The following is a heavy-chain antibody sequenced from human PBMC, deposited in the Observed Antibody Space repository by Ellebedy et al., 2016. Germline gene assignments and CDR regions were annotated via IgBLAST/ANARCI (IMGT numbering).Heavy chain of an antibody. D-gene: IGHD3-16*01. CDR3: TKDGKGLAYYVED. Sequence: GGSLRLSCTASGFSFDDYGMHWVRQPPGKGLEWVAGISWNSGTVAYADSVKGRFTISRDNAKNSLFLVMNSVRPEDTDMYYCTKDGKGLAYYVEDWGQGTLVTVSS. J-gene: IGHJ4*02. CDR1: GFSFDDYG. CDR2: ISWNSGTV. V-gene: IGHV3-9*01.